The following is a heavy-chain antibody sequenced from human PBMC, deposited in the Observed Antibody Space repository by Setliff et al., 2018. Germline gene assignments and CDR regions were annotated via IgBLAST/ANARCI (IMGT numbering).Heavy chain of an antibody. CDR1: GVSVASHY. CDR3: ARGSTGIYDP. D-gene: IGHD1-1*01. CDR2: VHDNGET. V-gene: IGHV4-59*02. Sequence: SETLSLTCTVSGVSVASHYWSWIRQAPGTGLEWIAYVHDNGETNQNPSLKSRVTISVDTSKNQFSLKMTSVTAADTAIYYCARGSTGIYDPWGQGILVTV. J-gene: IGHJ5*02.